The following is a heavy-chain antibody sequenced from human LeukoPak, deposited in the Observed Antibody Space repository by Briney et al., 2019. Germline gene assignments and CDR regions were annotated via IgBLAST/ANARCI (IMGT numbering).Heavy chain of an antibody. J-gene: IGHJ4*02. Sequence: GGSLRLSCEAAGFSFRDYPMGWVRRASGKRLEWVSGISAGADVIFYADPVKGRFTISRDNSKNTLYLQMNSLRAEDTAVYYCARDKLAVEAAYLDYWGQGTLVTVSS. CDR2: ISAGADVI. D-gene: IGHD6-19*01. CDR1: GFSFRDYP. V-gene: IGHV3-23*01. CDR3: ARDKLAVEAAYLDY.